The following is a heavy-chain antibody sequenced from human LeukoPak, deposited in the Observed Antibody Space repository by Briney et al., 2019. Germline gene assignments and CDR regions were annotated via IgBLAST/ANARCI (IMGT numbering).Heavy chain of an antibody. CDR2: IYSGGRT. CDR3: ARHSSGWYYNWLDP. CDR1: GFIVSSNY. J-gene: IGHJ5*02. Sequence: GGSLRLSCAASGFIVSSNYMSWVRQAPGKGLEWVSVIYSGGRTYYAASVKGRFTISRDNSKNTLFLQMNSLSAEDTAVYYCARHSSGWYYNWLDPWGQGTLVTVSS. D-gene: IGHD6-19*01. V-gene: IGHV3-66*04.